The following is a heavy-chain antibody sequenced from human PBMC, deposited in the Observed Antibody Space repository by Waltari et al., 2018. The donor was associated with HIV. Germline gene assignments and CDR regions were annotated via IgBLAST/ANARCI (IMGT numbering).Heavy chain of an antibody. Sequence: EVQLVESGGGLVKPGESLRLSCAASGFTLPNAWMSWVRQAPGKGLEWVGRIKSEDDGGTTDYAAPVKGRFTISRDESKNALYLQMNSLKTEDTALYYCTSTGGGITDYWGQGTLVTVSS. CDR1: GFTLPNAW. V-gene: IGHV3-15*01. CDR2: IKSEDDGGTT. CDR3: TSTGGGITDY. D-gene: IGHD2-15*01. J-gene: IGHJ4*02.